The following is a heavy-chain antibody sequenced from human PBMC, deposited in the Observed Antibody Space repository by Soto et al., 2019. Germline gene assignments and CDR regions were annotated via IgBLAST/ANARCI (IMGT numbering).Heavy chain of an antibody. J-gene: IGHJ5*02. V-gene: IGHV4-39*01. CDR3: ARHPRYGSGSYAVDWFDP. CDR2: IYYSGST. CDR1: GGSISSSSYY. Sequence: SETLSLTCTVSGGSISSSSYYWGWIRQPPGKGLEWIGSIYYSGSTYYNPSLKSRVTISVDRSKNQFSLKLSSVTAADTAVYYCARHPRYGSGSYAVDWFDPWGQGTLVTVSS. D-gene: IGHD3-10*01.